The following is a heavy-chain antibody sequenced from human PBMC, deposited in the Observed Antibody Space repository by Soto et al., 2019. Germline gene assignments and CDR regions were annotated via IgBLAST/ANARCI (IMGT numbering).Heavy chain of an antibody. CDR1: GGSFSGYY. Sequence: SGSLSLTCAVYGGSFSGYYWSWIRQPPGKGLEWIGEINHSGSTNYNPSLKSRVTISVDTSKNQFSLKLSSVTAADTAVYYCARAPYYYDSSGYYPLGFDYWGQGTLVTVSS. CDR2: INHSGST. J-gene: IGHJ4*02. D-gene: IGHD3-22*01. CDR3: ARAPYYYDSSGYYPLGFDY. V-gene: IGHV4-34*01.